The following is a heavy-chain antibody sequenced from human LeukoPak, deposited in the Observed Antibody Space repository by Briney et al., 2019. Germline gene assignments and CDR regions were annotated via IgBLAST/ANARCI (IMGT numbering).Heavy chain of an antibody. CDR2: IKGDGSGI. CDR3: VRDWFLALDY. J-gene: IGHJ4*02. Sequence: GGSLRLSCAASGFSFSTTWMHWVRQVPGKGLVWVSRIKGDGSGIIYADSVKGRFTISRDNAKNTLYLQMNSLSDEDTAVYYCVRDWFLALDYWGQGTLVTVSS. D-gene: IGHD3-10*01. CDR1: GFSFSTTW. V-gene: IGHV3-74*01.